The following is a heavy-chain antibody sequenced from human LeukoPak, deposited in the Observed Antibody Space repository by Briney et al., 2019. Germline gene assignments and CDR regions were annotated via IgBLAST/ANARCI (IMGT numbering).Heavy chain of an antibody. CDR3: ARSDYGTGRYAFYFDY. Sequence: GRSLRLSCAASGVTFRGYGMHSVRQAPGKGLEWVALIWYDRSSKYYANSVKGRFTISRDNAKKTLYLQMDSLRDEDTAVYYCARSDYGTGRYAFYFDYWGQGTQVTVSS. D-gene: IGHD3-10*01. V-gene: IGHV3-33*01. CDR2: IWYDRSSK. J-gene: IGHJ4*02. CDR1: GVTFRGYG.